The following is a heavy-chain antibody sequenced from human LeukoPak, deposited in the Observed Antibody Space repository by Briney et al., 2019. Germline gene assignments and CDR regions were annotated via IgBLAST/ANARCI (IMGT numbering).Heavy chain of an antibody. J-gene: IGHJ4*02. D-gene: IGHD5-18*01. CDR3: ARVGYSYGYGDFDY. Sequence: EASVKVSCKASGGTFSSYAISWVRQAPGQGLEWMGGIIPIFGTANYAQKFQGRVTITADKSTSTAYMELSSLRSEDTAVYYCARVGYSYGYGDFDYWGQGTLVTVSS. CDR1: GGTFSSYA. V-gene: IGHV1-69*06. CDR2: IIPIFGTA.